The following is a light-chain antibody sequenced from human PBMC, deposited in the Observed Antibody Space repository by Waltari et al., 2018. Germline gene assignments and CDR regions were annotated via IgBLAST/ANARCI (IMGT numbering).Light chain of an antibody. V-gene: IGKV3-20*01. CDR2: VAT. J-gene: IGKJ1*01. Sequence: EIVLTQFPGTLSLSAGERATLSCRASQSITRNYLAWFNQKPGQPPRPLIYVATNGATGVPDRISGRGSGTDFTTTIARLEREDFAEYYSHQYGTSPWTFGQGTKVEI. CDR1: QSITRNY. CDR3: HQYGTSPWT.